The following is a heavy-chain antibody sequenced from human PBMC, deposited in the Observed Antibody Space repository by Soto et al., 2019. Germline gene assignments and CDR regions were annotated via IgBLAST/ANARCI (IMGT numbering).Heavy chain of an antibody. V-gene: IGHV4-34*01. Sequence: QVQLQQWGAGLLKPSETLSLTCAVCGGSFSGYYWSWIRQPPGKGLEWIGEINHSGSTNYNPSLKSRVTISVDTSKNQFSLKLSSVTAADTAVYYCARGRAVAGRYYWYFDLWGRGTLVTVSS. J-gene: IGHJ2*01. CDR1: GGSFSGYY. CDR3: ARGRAVAGRYYWYFDL. CDR2: INHSGST. D-gene: IGHD6-19*01.